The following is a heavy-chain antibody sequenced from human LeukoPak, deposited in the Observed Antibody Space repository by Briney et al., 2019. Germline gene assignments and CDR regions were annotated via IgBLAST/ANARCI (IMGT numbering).Heavy chain of an antibody. CDR3: ARGSSEYDSSGYYPFDY. CDR1: GGSIGSGGYY. D-gene: IGHD3-22*01. Sequence: SQTLSLTCTVSGGSIGSGGYYWSWIRQHPGKGLEWIGYIYYSGSTYYNPSLKSRVTISVDTSKNQFSLKLSSVTAADTAVYYCARGSSEYDSSGYYPFDYWGQGTLVTVSS. CDR2: IYYSGST. V-gene: IGHV4-31*03. J-gene: IGHJ4*02.